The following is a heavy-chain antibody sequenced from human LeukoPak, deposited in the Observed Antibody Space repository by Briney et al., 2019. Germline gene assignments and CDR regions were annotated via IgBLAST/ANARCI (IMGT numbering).Heavy chain of an antibody. J-gene: IGHJ6*02. Sequence: GGSLRLSCAASGFAFSSYGMHWVRQAPGKGLEWLAVIWYDASNNSYADSVKGRFTISRDNSKNTLYLQMNSLRSEDTAVYYCAAGYCSSTSCYGEGYYYYGMDVWGQGTTVTVSS. CDR3: AAGYCSSTSCYGEGYYYYGMDV. V-gene: IGHV3-33*01. CDR1: GFAFSSYG. CDR2: IWYDASNN. D-gene: IGHD2-2*01.